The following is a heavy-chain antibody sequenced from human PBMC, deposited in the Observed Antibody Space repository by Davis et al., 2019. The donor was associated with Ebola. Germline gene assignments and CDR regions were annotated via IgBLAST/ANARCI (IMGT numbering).Heavy chain of an antibody. D-gene: IGHD2-2*01. V-gene: IGHV4-59*12. CDR3: HIVVVPAAEYYYYGMDV. CDR2: IYYSGST. J-gene: IGHJ6*02. Sequence: PSETLSLTCTVSGGSISSYYWSWIRQPPGKGLEWIGYIYYSGSTNYNPSLKSRVTISVDTSKNQFSLKLSSVTAADTAVYYCHIVVVPAAEYYYYGMDVWGQGTTVTVSS. CDR1: GGSISSYY.